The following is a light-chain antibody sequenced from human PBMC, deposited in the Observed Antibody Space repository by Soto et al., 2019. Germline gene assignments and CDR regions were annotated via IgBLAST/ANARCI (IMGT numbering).Light chain of an antibody. V-gene: IGKV3-11*01. Sequence: LTQYPAPLSVSPGERATRSRRASQSVSSYLTWYQQKPCQAPRLLIYDASNRATGNPARISGSGSGTDFTLTISSLEPEDFTVYYCQLGRDLPRTFGQGTKVDIK. CDR1: QSVSSY. J-gene: IGKJ1*01. CDR2: DAS. CDR3: QLGRDLPRT.